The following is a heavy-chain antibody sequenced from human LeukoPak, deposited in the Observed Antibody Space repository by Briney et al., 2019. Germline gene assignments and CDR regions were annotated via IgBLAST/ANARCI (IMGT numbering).Heavy chain of an antibody. J-gene: IGHJ3*02. CDR2: ISGSGGST. CDR1: GVTFSSYA. V-gene: IGHV3-23*01. Sequence: GGSLRLSCAASGVTFSSYAMSWVRQAPGKGLEWVSAISGSGGSTYYADSVKGRFTISRDNSKNTLYLQMNSLRAEDTAVYYCAKHTILGYCSGGSCSHDAFDIWGQGTMVTVSS. D-gene: IGHD2-15*01. CDR3: AKHTILGYCSGGSCSHDAFDI.